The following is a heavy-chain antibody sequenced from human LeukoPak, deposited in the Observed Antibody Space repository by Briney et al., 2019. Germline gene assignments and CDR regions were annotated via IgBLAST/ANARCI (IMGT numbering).Heavy chain of an antibody. Sequence: GGTLRLSCAASGFTFNSYAMSWVRQAPGKGLEWVSAISGSGGSTYYADSVKGRFTISRDNSKNTLYLQMNSLRAEDTAVYYCAKDYHYDSSGYRSLDPWGQGTLVTVSS. D-gene: IGHD3-22*01. V-gene: IGHV3-23*01. J-gene: IGHJ5*02. CDR1: GFTFNSYA. CDR2: ISGSGGST. CDR3: AKDYHYDSSGYRSLDP.